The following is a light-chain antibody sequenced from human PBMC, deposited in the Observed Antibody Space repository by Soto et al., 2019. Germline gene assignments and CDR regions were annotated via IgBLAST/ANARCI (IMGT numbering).Light chain of an antibody. V-gene: IGKV3-15*01. J-gene: IGKJ1*01. CDR2: CAS. CDR1: KSVGSD. CDR3: QQYLEWPWT. Sequence: VMTHTPATLSVCPVQRATLSCMARKSVGSDLVWYRQKPGQAPRLLIYCASNRASGVPDRFSGSGSGTVFTLTISSLQAEDFAVYYCQQYLEWPWTFGQGTKVDIK.